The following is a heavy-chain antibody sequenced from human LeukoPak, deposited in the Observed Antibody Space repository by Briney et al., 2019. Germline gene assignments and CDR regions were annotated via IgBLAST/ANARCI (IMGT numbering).Heavy chain of an antibody. J-gene: IGHJ5*02. CDR1: GFTFSSYW. CDR3: MTASRSSSWPPPT. V-gene: IGHV3-7*01. CDR2: IKQDGSEK. Sequence: GGSLRLSCAASGFTFSSYWINWVRQAPGKGLEWVANIKQDGSEKKYVDSVKGRFTISRDNAKNSLYLQMSSLRAEDTAVYYCMTASRSSSWPPPTWGQGTLVTVSS. D-gene: IGHD6-13*01.